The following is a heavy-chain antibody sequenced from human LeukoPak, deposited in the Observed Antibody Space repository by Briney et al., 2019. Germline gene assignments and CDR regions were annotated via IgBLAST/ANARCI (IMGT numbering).Heavy chain of an antibody. CDR2: INPSGGST. CDR1: GYTFTSYY. J-gene: IGHJ4*02. V-gene: IGHV1-46*01. Sequence: GASVKVSCKASGYTFTSYYMHWVRQAPGQGLEWMGIINPSGGSTSYAQKFQGRVTMTRGTSTGTVYMELSSLRSEDTAVYYCARGYYYDSSGYFALGYWGQGTLVTVSS. CDR3: ARGYYYDSSGYFALGY. D-gene: IGHD3-22*01.